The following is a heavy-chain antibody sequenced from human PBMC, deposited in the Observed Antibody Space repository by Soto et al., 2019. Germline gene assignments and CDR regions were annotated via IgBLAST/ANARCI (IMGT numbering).Heavy chain of an antibody. J-gene: IGHJ4*02. CDR3: ARWGPPEQLWLSPRYYFDY. Sequence: SETLSLTCTVSGGSISSGDYYWSWIRQPPGKGLEWIGYIYYSGSTYYNPSLKSRVTISVDTSKNQFSLKLSSVTAADTAVYYCARWGPPEQLWLSPRYYFDYWGQGTLVTVSS. CDR1: GGSISSGDYY. V-gene: IGHV4-30-4*01. CDR2: IYYSGST. D-gene: IGHD5-18*01.